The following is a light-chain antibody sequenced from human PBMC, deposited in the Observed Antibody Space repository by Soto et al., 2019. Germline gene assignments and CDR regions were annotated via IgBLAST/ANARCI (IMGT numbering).Light chain of an antibody. Sequence: EIVLTQSPPTLSLSPGERATLSCRASQSVSSYLAWYQQKPGQAPRLLIYDASNRATGIPVRFSGSGSGTDFTLTISSLEPEDFAVYYCQQRSNWPRTFGQGTKLEIK. CDR1: QSVSSY. V-gene: IGKV3-11*01. J-gene: IGKJ2*01. CDR2: DAS. CDR3: QQRSNWPRT.